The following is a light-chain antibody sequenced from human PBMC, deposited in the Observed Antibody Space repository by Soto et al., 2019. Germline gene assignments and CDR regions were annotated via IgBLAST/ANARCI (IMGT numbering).Light chain of an antibody. CDR3: HRYGLSPPYT. Sequence: EIVLTQSPGTLSLSPGARATLSCRASQSVDRNYLAWYQHKPGQAPRLLIYGASTRATGIPDRFSGSGSGTDFALTISRLEPGDLVVCYCHRYGLSPPYTFCPGTKVEIK. V-gene: IGKV3-20*01. CDR2: GAS. CDR1: QSVDRNY. J-gene: IGKJ3*01.